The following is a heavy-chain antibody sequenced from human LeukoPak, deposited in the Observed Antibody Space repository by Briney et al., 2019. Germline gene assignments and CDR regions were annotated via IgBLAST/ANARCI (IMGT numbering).Heavy chain of an antibody. CDR3: AKDQDIVVVPAAREYNWIDQ. D-gene: IGHD2-2*01. CDR1: GDSVSSNSAA. CDR2: TYYRSKWYN. J-gene: IGHJ5*02. Sequence: SQTLSLTSAISGDSVSSNSAAWRWIRQSLSRGLEWLGKTYYRSKWYNDYAVSVKSRITINPDTSKNQFSLQLNSVTPEDTAVYYCAKDQDIVVVPAAREYNWIDQWSQGTLVTVSS. V-gene: IGHV6-1*01.